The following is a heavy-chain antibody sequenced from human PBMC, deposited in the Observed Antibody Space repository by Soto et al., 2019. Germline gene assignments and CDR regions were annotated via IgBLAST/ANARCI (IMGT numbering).Heavy chain of an antibody. CDR2: IKQDENGK. V-gene: IGHV3-7*02. Sequence: EVQLVESGGGLVQPGGSLRLSCEASGFTFSSRRMTWVRQGPGKGLEWVANIKQDENGKDYVDSVKGRFTISRDNAKNSLYLQMNTLRAEDTAVYYCATHDGPAAAGLVLDFLGQGTLVTVSS. CDR3: ATHDGPAAAGLVLDF. D-gene: IGHD6-13*01. J-gene: IGHJ4*02. CDR1: GFTFSSRR.